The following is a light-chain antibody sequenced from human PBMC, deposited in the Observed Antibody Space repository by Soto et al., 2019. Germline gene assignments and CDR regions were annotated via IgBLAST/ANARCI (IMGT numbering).Light chain of an antibody. CDR3: WSYTSSSQLVV. CDR1: SSDVGGYNY. J-gene: IGLJ3*02. V-gene: IGLV2-14*01. Sequence: QSALTQPASVSGSPGQSITISCTGTSSDVGGYNYVSWYQQHPGKAPKLMIYDVSNRPSGVSNRFSGSKSGNTASLTISGLEAEDEADYYCWSYTSSSQLVVFGGGTKLTVL. CDR2: DVS.